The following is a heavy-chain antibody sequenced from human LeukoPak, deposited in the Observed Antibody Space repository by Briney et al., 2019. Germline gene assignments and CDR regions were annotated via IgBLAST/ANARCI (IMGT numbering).Heavy chain of an antibody. Sequence: GGPLRLSCAASGFTFSSYAMHWVRQAPGKGLEWVGVISYDGSNKYYADSVKGRFTISRDNSKNTVYLQMNSLRAEDTAVYYCAKDVVRGVIITLFDYWGQGTLVTVSS. V-gene: IGHV3-30*18. D-gene: IGHD3-10*01. CDR2: ISYDGSNK. CDR3: AKDVVRGVIITLFDY. CDR1: GFTFSSYA. J-gene: IGHJ4*02.